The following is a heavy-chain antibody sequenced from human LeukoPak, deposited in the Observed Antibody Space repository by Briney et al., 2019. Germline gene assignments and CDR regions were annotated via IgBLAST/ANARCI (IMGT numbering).Heavy chain of an antibody. CDR1: GDSISGSNYY. Sequence: PSETLSLTCTVSGDSISGSNYYWSWIRQHPGKGLEWIGYINYDIGRTFYNPSLESRVAISVDPSENQFSLRMTSVTAADTAAYHCARDGNWNTGRGVVDSWGRGTLVIVSS. CDR3: ARDGNWNTGRGVVDS. V-gene: IGHV4-31*03. CDR2: INYDIGRT. D-gene: IGHD1/OR15-1a*01. J-gene: IGHJ4*02.